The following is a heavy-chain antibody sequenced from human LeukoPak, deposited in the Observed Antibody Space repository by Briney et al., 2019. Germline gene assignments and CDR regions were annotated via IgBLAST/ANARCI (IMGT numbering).Heavy chain of an antibody. V-gene: IGHV4-59*08. CDR2: IYYSGST. Sequence: PSETLSLTCTVSGGSISSYYWSWIRQPPGKGLEWIGYIYYSGSTNYNPSLKSRVTISVDTSKNQFSLKLSSVTAADTAVYYCARRRITIFGMDVWGQGTTVTISS. CDR1: GGSISSYY. J-gene: IGHJ6*02. CDR3: ARRRITIFGMDV. D-gene: IGHD3-3*01.